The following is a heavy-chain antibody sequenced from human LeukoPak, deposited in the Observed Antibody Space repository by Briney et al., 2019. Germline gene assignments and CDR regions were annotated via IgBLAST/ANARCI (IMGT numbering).Heavy chain of an antibody. CDR3: ARDGSYGYGEYYFDY. J-gene: IGHJ4*02. D-gene: IGHD5-18*01. Sequence: GASVKVSCKASGYTFTNYAIHWVRQAPGQRLEWMGWINAGIGNTKYSQKFQDRVAITRDTSASTAYMELSRLRSDDTAVYYCARDGSYGYGEYYFDYWGQGTLVTVSS. CDR1: GYTFTNYA. CDR2: INAGIGNT. V-gene: IGHV1-3*01.